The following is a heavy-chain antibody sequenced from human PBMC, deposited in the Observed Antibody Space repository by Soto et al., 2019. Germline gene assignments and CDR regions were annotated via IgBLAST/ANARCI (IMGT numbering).Heavy chain of an antibody. V-gene: IGHV4-59*01. CDR1: GGSISSYY. J-gene: IGHJ5*02. Sequence: PSETLSLPCTVSGGSISSYYWSWIRQPPGKGLEWIGYIYYSGSTNYNPSLKSRVTISVDTSKNQFSLKLSSVTAADTAVYYCARDQGDFWSGYYYPNWFDPWGQGTLVTVSS. CDR2: IYYSGST. D-gene: IGHD3-3*01. CDR3: ARDQGDFWSGYYYPNWFDP.